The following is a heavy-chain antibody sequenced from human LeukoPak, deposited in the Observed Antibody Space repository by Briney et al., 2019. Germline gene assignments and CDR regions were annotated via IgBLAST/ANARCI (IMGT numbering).Heavy chain of an antibody. CDR2: ISRNGETT. CDR1: RFTFSDYA. CDR3: AKDYNWGTY. J-gene: IGHJ4*02. D-gene: IGHD7-27*01. V-gene: IGHV3-23*01. Sequence: PGGSLRLSCAASRFTFSDYAMNWVRQATGKGLEWVSAISRNGETTYYADSVKGRFTISRDNSKNTLYLQMNSLRAEDTAVYYCAKDYNWGTYWGQGALVTVSS.